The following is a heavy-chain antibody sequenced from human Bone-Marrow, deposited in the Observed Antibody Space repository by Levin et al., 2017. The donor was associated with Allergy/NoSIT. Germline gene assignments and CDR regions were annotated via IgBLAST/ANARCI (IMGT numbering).Heavy chain of an antibody. V-gene: IGHV1-8*01. CDR3: ARGDDTSGYYYQHY. CDR1: GYTFTSYD. J-gene: IGHJ4*02. Sequence: GESLKISCKASGYTFTSYDINWVRQATGQGLEWMGWMNPNSGNRGYAQKFQGRVTMTTDTSISTAYMELSSLRSEDTAVYYCARGDDTSGYYYQHYWGQGTLVTVSS. D-gene: IGHD3-22*01. CDR2: MNPNSGNR.